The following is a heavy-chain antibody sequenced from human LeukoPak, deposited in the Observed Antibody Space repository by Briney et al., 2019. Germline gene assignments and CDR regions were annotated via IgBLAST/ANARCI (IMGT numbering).Heavy chain of an antibody. CDR2: INPSGGST. J-gene: IGHJ4*02. D-gene: IGHD3-10*01. CDR1: GYTFTSYY. V-gene: IGHV1-46*01. Sequence: GASVKVSCKASGYTFTSYYMHWVRQAPGQGLEWMGIINPSGGSTIYAQKFQGRVTMTRDTSTSTVYMELSSLRSEDTAVYYCARVPMVRGVPDYWGQGTLVTVSS. CDR3: ARVPMVRGVPDY.